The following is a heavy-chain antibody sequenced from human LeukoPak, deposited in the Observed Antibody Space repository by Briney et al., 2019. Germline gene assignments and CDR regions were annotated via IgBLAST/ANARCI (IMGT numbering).Heavy chain of an antibody. CDR2: ISDSGGIT. V-gene: IGHV3-23*01. D-gene: IGHD2-2*01. CDR1: GFTFSSFA. J-gene: IGHJ4*02. Sequence: GGSLRLSCAASGFTFSSFAMSWVRQASGKGLEWVSTISDSGGITDYADSVKGRFTISRDNAKNTLYLQMNSLRAEDTAVYYCVRGLGSYQFDYWGQGTLVTVAS. CDR3: VRGLGSYQFDY.